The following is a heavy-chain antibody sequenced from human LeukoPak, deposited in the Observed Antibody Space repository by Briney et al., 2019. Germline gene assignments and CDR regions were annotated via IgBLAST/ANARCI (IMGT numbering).Heavy chain of an antibody. CDR3: ARVLGGGDWFHPLSYAFDI. CDR1: GGTFSSYA. CDR2: IIPILGIA. J-gene: IGHJ3*02. V-gene: IGHV1-69*04. Sequence: ASVKVSCKASGGTFSSYAISWVRQAPGQGLEWMGRIIPILGIANYAQKFQGRVTITADKSTSTAYMELSSLRSEDTAVYYCARVLGGGDWFHPLSYAFDIWGQGTMVTVSS. D-gene: IGHD2-21*02.